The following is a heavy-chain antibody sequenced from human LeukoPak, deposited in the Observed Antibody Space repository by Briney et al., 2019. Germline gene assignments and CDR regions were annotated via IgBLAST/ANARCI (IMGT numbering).Heavy chain of an antibody. D-gene: IGHD1-26*01. CDR3: AREGSVRRSYDAFDI. CDR1: GFTVSSNY. Sequence: GGSLRLSCAASGFTVSSNYMSWVRQAPGKGLEWVSVIYSGGGTYYADSVKGRFTISRDNSKNTLYLQMNSLRAEDTAVYYCAREGSVRRSYDAFDIWGQGTMVTVSS. J-gene: IGHJ3*02. V-gene: IGHV3-66*01. CDR2: IYSGGGT.